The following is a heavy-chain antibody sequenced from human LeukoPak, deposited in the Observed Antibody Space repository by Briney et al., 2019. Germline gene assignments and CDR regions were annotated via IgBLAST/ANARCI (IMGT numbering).Heavy chain of an antibody. V-gene: IGHV3-53*01. D-gene: IGHD3-22*01. CDR3: ARALKYDSDSGNEYYEYFVH. J-gene: IGHJ1*01. CDR2: IYYCGST. CDR1: GVARRRNP. Sequence: GGPLRLSCGVSGVARRRNPNSGGPRAPGEGGEGVFHIYYCGSTYDADSVKGRLSISRESSKNAIFLEMKSLRAEDTAVYYCARALKYDSDSGNEYYEYFVHWGQGTLFIVSS.